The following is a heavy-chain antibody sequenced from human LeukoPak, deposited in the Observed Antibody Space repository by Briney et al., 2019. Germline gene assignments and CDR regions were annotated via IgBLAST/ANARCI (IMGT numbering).Heavy chain of an antibody. V-gene: IGHV4-39*01. D-gene: IGHD1-26*01. Sequence: GSLRLSCAASGFTFSSYAMSWIRQPPGKGLEWIGSIYYSGSTYYNPSLKSRVTISVDTSKNQFSLKLSSVTAADTAVYYCARHVGATTNWFDPWGQGTLVTVSS. CDR1: GFTFSSYA. CDR3: ARHVGATTNWFDP. J-gene: IGHJ5*02. CDR2: IYYSGST.